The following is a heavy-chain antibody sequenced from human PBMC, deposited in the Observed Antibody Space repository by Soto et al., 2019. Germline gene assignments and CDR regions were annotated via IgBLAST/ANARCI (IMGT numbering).Heavy chain of an antibody. CDR1: GFTFSSYG. J-gene: IGHJ4*02. D-gene: IGHD6-19*01. CDR3: ARDGEAVAGFDY. V-gene: IGHV3-33*01. CDR2: IWYDGSNK. Sequence: QVQLVESGGGVVQPGRSLRLSCAASGFTFSSYGMHWVRQAPGKGLEWVAVIWYDGSNKYYADSVKGRFTISRDNSKNTLYLQMNSLRAEDTAVYYCARDGEAVAGFDYWGQGTLVTVSS.